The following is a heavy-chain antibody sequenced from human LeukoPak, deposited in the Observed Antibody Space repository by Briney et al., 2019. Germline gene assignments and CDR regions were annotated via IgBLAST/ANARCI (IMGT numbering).Heavy chain of an antibody. V-gene: IGHV3-9*01. CDR1: GFTFDDYA. Sequence: GGSLRLSCAASGFTFDDYAMHWVRQAPGKGLEWVSGISWNSGSIGYADSVKGRFTISRDNAKNSLYLQMNSLRAEDTALYYCAKATKAAPQWLAVDYWGQGTLVTVSS. CDR2: ISWNSGSI. J-gene: IGHJ4*02. CDR3: AKATKAAPQWLAVDY. D-gene: IGHD6-19*01.